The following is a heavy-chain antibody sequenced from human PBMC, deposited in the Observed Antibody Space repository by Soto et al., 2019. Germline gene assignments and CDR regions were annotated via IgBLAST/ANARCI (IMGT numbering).Heavy chain of an antibody. J-gene: IGHJ4*02. V-gene: IGHV3-74*01. CDR3: ARDHNWIDDY. D-gene: IGHD1-20*01. CDR1: GFTFSSYC. CDR2: INSNGSRT. Sequence: EVQLVESGGGLVQPGGSLRLSCAASGFTFSSYCMHWVRHAPGKGLVWVSRINSNGSRTSYADSVKGRFTISRDNAKNTLYLQMSSLGAEDTAVYYCARDHNWIDDYWGQGTLVTVSS.